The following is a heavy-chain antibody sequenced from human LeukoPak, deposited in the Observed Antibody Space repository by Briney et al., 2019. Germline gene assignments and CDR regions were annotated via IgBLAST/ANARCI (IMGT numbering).Heavy chain of an antibody. CDR2: INPNSGGT. J-gene: IGHJ4*02. V-gene: IGHV1-2*02. Sequence: ASAKVSCKASGYTFTGYYMHWVRQAPGQGLEWMGWINPNSGGTNYAQKFQGRVTMTRDTSISTAYMELSRLRSDDTAVYYCAREPPVISTHNLDYWGQGTLVTVSS. CDR1: GYTFTGYY. D-gene: IGHD3-22*01. CDR3: AREPPVISTHNLDY.